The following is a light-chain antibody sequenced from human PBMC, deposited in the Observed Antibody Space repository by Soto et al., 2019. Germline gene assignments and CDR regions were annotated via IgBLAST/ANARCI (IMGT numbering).Light chain of an antibody. Sequence: EIVLTQSPGTLSLSPGESATLSCRASQSLNSNFLAWYQQKPGQAPRLLVYAASSRATGIPDRFSGSASGTVFTLTISRLAPEDFAVYYCQQYDTSPPRYTFGHGTKLEIK. CDR3: QQYDTSPPRYT. J-gene: IGKJ2*01. V-gene: IGKV3-20*01. CDR2: AAS. CDR1: QSLNSNF.